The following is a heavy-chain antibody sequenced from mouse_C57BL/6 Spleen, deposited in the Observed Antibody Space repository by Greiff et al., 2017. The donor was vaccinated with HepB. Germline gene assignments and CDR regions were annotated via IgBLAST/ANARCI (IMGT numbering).Heavy chain of an antibody. Sequence: SGPELVKPGASVKISCKASGYAFSSSWMNWVKQRPGKGLEWIGRIYPGDGDTNYNGKFKGKATLTADKSSSTAYMQLSSLTSEDSAVYFCARDPYYYGSSYNFDYWGQGTTLTVSS. D-gene: IGHD1-1*01. CDR1: GYAFSSSW. V-gene: IGHV1-82*01. CDR2: IYPGDGDT. CDR3: ARDPYYYGSSYNFDY. J-gene: IGHJ2*01.